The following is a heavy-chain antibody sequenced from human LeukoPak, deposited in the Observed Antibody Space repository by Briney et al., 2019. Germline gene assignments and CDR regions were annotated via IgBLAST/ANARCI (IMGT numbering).Heavy chain of an antibody. D-gene: IGHD4-23*01. J-gene: IGHJ4*02. CDR3: FLWDTVVSRDY. CDR1: VGSFSGYY. CDR2: ISHRGGT. V-gene: IGHV4-34*06. Sequence: PSEPLTLTCAVYVGSFSGYYCHWIRQSPGKGLEGIGEISHRGGTKYYPPLKSRVTISVDTSKNRFSLKLGSATAADTAVYYCFLWDTVVSRDYWGQGTLVTASS.